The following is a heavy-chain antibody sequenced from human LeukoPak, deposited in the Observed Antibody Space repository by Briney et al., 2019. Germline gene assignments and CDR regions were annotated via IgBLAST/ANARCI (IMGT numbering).Heavy chain of an antibody. V-gene: IGHV3-21*01. CDR2: ISSSSSYI. J-gene: IGHJ6*02. Sequence: GGSLRLSCAASGFTFSSYSMNWVGQAPGKGLEWVSSISSSSSYIYYADSVKGRFTISRDNAKNSLYLQMNSLRAEDTAVYYCARDDYDFWSGYYNHYYYGMDVWGQGTTVTVSS. CDR1: GFTFSSYS. CDR3: ARDDYDFWSGYYNHYYYGMDV. D-gene: IGHD3-3*01.